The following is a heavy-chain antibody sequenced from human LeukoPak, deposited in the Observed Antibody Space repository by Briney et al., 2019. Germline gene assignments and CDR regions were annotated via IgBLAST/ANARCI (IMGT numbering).Heavy chain of an antibody. CDR2: IYYSGST. Sequence: SETLSLTCTVSGGSISSYYWSWIRQPPGKGLEWIGYIYYSGSTHYNPSLKSRVTISVDTSKNQFSLKLSSVTAADTAVYYCARLRYYDSPPADYWGQGTLVTVSS. CDR1: GGSISSYY. CDR3: ARLRYYDSPPADY. J-gene: IGHJ4*02. V-gene: IGHV4-59*08. D-gene: IGHD3-22*01.